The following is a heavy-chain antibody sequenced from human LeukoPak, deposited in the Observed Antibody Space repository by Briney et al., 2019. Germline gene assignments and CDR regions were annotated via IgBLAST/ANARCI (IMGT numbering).Heavy chain of an antibody. V-gene: IGHV3-23*01. CDR2: ISGSGGST. D-gene: IGHD4-17*01. CDR3: AKDPGVSYGDYIVR. Sequence: GGSLRLSCAASGFTFSSYSMNWVRQAPGKGLEWVSAISGSGGSTYYADSVKGRFTISRDNSKNTLYLQMNSLRAEDTAVYYCAKDPGVSYGDYIVRWGQGTLVIVSS. CDR1: GFTFSSYS. J-gene: IGHJ4*02.